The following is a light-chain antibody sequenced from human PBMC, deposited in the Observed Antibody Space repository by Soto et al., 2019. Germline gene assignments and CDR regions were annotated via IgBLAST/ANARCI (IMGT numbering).Light chain of an antibody. Sequence: QSVLTQPASVSGSPGQSMTISCTGTSSDVGDYNYVSWYQQHPGKAPKLMIYEVSNRPSGISNRFSGSKSGNTASLTISGLQAEDEADYFCSSYTSTSTLHYVFGTGTKVTVL. CDR3: SSYTSTSTLHYV. J-gene: IGLJ1*01. CDR2: EVS. V-gene: IGLV2-14*01. CDR1: SSDVGDYNY.